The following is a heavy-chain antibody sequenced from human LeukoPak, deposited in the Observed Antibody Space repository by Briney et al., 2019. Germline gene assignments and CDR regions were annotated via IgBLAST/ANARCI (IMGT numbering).Heavy chain of an antibody. Sequence: ASVKVSCKASGYTFTSYAMHWVRQAPGQRLEWMGWINAGNGNTKYSQKFQGRVTITRDTSASTAYMELSSLRSEDTAVYYCARDTAPQGYYYYGMDVWGQGTTVTVSS. J-gene: IGHJ6*02. CDR3: ARDTAPQGYYYYGMDV. V-gene: IGHV1-3*01. CDR1: GYTFTSYA. CDR2: INAGNGNT.